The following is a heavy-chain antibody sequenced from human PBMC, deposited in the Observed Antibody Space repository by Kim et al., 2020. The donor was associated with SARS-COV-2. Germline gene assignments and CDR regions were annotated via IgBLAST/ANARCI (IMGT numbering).Heavy chain of an antibody. D-gene: IGHD3-9*01. J-gene: IGHJ3*02. Sequence: LKSRVTISVDTSKNQFALKRSSVTAADTAVYYCARAGDFDWLYTLGAFDIWGQGTMVTVSS. V-gene: IGHV4-59*01. CDR3: ARAGDFDWLYTLGAFDI.